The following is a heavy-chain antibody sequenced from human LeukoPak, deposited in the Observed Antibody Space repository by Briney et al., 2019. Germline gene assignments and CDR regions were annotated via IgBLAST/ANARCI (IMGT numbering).Heavy chain of an antibody. CDR1: GYTFTNYV. Sequence: AAVNVSRKSSGYTFTNYVIRGVRQAPGQGRESIGWITAYNGNTNCAQKLKGRVTMHTDTFTSTAYMELRSLRCDDTAVYYCARDLGRGLSLDWGQGTLVTVSS. V-gene: IGHV1-18*01. CDR3: ARDLGRGLSLD. J-gene: IGHJ4*02. CDR2: ITAYNGNT. D-gene: IGHD1-26*01.